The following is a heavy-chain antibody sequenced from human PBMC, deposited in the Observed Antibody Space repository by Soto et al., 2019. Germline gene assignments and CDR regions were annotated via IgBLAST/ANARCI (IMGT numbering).Heavy chain of an antibody. Sequence: EVQLLESGGGLVQPGGSLRLSWPPPGFRFSTYALGWVRQAPGKGLGWVSSVSGRSGSKSYADSVKGRFTISRDNSKSTVYLQMNSLRAEDTAVYFCAKDWCSGTTCYCLENWGQGTLVTVSS. CDR2: VSGRSGSK. CDR3: AKDWCSGTTCYCLEN. V-gene: IGHV3-23*01. D-gene: IGHD1-7*01. CDR1: GFRFSTYA. J-gene: IGHJ4*02.